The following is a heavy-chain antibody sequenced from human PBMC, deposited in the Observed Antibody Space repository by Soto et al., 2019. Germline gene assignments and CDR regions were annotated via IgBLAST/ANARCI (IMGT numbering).Heavy chain of an antibody. Sequence: QLQVQESGPGLVKPSETLSLRCTVSGDSISRSNYYWGWIRQPPGKGLEWMGSMFYTGSTYHNPSLERRVTISVDTSKNQFSLNLSSVTAADTAVYYCARLYCSSTSCLPWDAFDVWGQGTMVTVSS. CDR1: GDSISRSNYY. CDR2: MFYTGST. D-gene: IGHD2-2*01. CDR3: ARLYCSSTSCLPWDAFDV. V-gene: IGHV4-39*01. J-gene: IGHJ3*01.